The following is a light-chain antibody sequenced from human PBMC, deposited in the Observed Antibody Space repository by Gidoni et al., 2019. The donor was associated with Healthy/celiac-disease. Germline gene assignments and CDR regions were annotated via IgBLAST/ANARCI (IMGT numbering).Light chain of an antibody. CDR3: QQSYSTPRT. V-gene: IGKV1-39*01. J-gene: IGKJ1*01. CDR1: PSISSY. CDR2: AAS. Sequence: DTHMTQSPSSLSASVGDRVTITCRASPSISSYLNWYQQKPGKAPKLLIYAASSLQSGVPSRFSGSGSGTDFTLTISSLQPEDFATYYCQQSYSTPRTFGQGTKVEIK.